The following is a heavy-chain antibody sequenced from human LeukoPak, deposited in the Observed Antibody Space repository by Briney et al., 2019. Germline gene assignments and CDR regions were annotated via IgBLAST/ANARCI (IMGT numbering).Heavy chain of an antibody. D-gene: IGHD6-13*01. J-gene: IGHJ4*02. CDR2: ISAYNGNT. Sequence: ASVKVSCKASGYTFTSYGISWVRQAPGQGLEWMGWISAYNGNTNYAQKLQGRVTMTTDTSTSTAYMELRSLRSDDTAVYYCAAFRIAAAGTMYSLDYWGQGTLVTVSS. CDR1: GYTFTSYG. CDR3: AAFRIAAAGTMYSLDY. V-gene: IGHV1-18*01.